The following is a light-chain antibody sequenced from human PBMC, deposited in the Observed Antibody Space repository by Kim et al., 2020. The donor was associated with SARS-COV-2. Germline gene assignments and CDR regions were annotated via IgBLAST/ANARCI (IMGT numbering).Light chain of an antibody. J-gene: IGKJ4*01. CDR3: QQTYRLSA. V-gene: IGKV1-39*01. Sequence: SASVGDRVTITCRTSETITNYLNWYQQKPGKAPKLLIYASSNLQSGVPSRFSGSGYATHFTLTISSLEPDDFATYFCQQTYRLSAFGEGTKVEIK. CDR2: ASS. CDR1: ETITNY.